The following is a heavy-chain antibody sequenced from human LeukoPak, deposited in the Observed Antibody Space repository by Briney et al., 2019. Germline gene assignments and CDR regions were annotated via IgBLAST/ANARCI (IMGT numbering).Heavy chain of an antibody. Sequence: GGSLRLSCAASGFTFSSYAMAWVRQAPGKGLEWVSVISGSGATTDHADSVMGRFTISRDNSKNTLYLQLDSLRADDTAVYFCAKGLWGAYYYGMDVWGQGTTVTVS. D-gene: IGHD3-16*01. J-gene: IGHJ6*02. CDR3: AKGLWGAYYYGMDV. CDR1: GFTFSSYA. CDR2: ISGSGATT. V-gene: IGHV3-23*01.